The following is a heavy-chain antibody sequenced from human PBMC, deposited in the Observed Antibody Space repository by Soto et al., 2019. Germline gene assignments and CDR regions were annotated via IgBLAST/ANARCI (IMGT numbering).Heavy chain of an antibody. D-gene: IGHD3-3*01. J-gene: IGHJ6*02. Sequence: QEQLVESGGGVVQPGRSLRLSCAASGFTFSSYGMHWVRQAPGKGLEWVAVIWNDGGNKYYADSVKGRFTISRDNSKNALYLQMNSMRAEDTAVYYCARPTPPQQYAFWSAFHGMDVWGQGTTVTVYS. CDR3: ARPTPPQQYAFWSAFHGMDV. CDR1: GFTFSSYG. CDR2: IWNDGGNK. V-gene: IGHV3-33*01.